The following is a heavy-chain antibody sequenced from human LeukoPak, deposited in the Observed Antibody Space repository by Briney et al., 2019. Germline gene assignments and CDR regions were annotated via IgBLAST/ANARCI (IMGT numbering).Heavy chain of an antibody. V-gene: IGHV3-48*01. J-gene: IGHJ4*02. CDR3: VRVKGSYFDY. CDR1: GFPLSSYS. D-gene: IGHD2-15*01. CDR2: ISSSGSAI. Sequence: GGSLRLSCAASGFPLSSYSINWVCQAPGKGLEWVAYISSSGSAIYYVDSVKGRFTVSRDNAKNSRFLQMNSPRAEDTAVYYCVRVKGSYFDYWGQGALVTVSS.